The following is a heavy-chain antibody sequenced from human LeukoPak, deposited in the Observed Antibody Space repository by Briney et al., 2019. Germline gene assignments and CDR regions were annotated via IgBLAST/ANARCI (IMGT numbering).Heavy chain of an antibody. J-gene: IGHJ3*02. CDR3: ARHATSDAFDI. Sequence: SQTLSLTCTVSGGSISSGGYYWSWIRQPPGKGLEWIGYIYHSGSTNYNPSLKSRVTISIDTSKNQFSLKLSSVTAADTAVYYCARHATSDAFDIWGQGTMVTVSS. D-gene: IGHD4-11*01. V-gene: IGHV4-61*08. CDR1: GGSISSGGYY. CDR2: IYHSGST.